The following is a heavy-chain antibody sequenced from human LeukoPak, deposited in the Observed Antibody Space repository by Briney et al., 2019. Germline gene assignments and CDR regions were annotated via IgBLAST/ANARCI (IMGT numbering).Heavy chain of an antibody. V-gene: IGHV4-39*07. D-gene: IGHD6-13*01. CDR3: ARSGRRSDSSSSGDY. Sequence: PSETLSLTCTVSGGSISSSSYYWGWIRQPPGKGLEWIGSIYYSGSTYYNPSLKSRVTISVDTSKNQFSLKLSSVTAADTAVYYCARSGRRSDSSSSGDYWGQGTLVTVSS. CDR2: IYYSGST. CDR1: GGSISSSSYY. J-gene: IGHJ4*02.